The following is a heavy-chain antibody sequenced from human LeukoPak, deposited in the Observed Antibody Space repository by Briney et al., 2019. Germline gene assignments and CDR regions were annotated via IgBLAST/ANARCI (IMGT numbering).Heavy chain of an antibody. V-gene: IGHV3-30*02. Sequence: GGSLRLSCAASGFTFSSYGMHWVCQAPGKGLEWVSFIRYDGSDKYYADSVKGRFTISRDKSTNTLYLQMNSLRPEDTAVYYCAKDFFQNTGSHFDYWGQGTLVTVSS. CDR3: AKDFFQNTGSHFDY. J-gene: IGHJ4*02. CDR2: IRYDGSDK. D-gene: IGHD1-26*01. CDR1: GFTFSSYG.